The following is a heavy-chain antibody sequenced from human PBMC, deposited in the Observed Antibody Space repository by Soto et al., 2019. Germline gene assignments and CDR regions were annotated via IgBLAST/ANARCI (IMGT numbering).Heavy chain of an antibody. V-gene: IGHV3-7*01. CDR1: GFTLSNFW. CDR3: LVTTSAVDI. J-gene: IGHJ3*02. Sequence: EVQLVESGGDLAQPGGTLRLSCAASGFTLSNFWVNWVRQAPGKGLEWVANIKQGGIERNYVDSVKGRFTISRDATKNALFLQMNNLRVEGAAIYYCLVTTSAVDIWGRGTTVTVST. D-gene: IGHD4-17*01. CDR2: IKQGGIER.